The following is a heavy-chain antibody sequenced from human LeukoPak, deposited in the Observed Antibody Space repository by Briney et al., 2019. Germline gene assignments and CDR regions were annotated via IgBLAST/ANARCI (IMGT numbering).Heavy chain of an antibody. D-gene: IGHD2-2*01. CDR2: IYPGDSDT. V-gene: IGHV5-51*01. CDR1: GYSFTSYW. CDR3: ARADIVVVPAAPNFDY. J-gene: IGHJ4*02. Sequence: GESLKISCKGSGYSFTSYWIGWVRQMPGKGLEWMGIIYPGDSDTRYSPSFQGQVTISADKSISTAYLQWSSLKASDTAMYYCARADIVVVPAAPNFDYWGQGTLVTVSS.